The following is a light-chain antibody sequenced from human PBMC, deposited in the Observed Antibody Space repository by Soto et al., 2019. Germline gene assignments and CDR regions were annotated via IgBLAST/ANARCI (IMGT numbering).Light chain of an antibody. J-gene: IGKJ1*01. CDR3: QKYNSFTWT. CDR2: QAS. V-gene: IGKV1-5*03. CDR1: QSISSW. Sequence: DIQMTQSPSTLSATVGDRVTITCRASQSISSWLAWYQQKPGKAPKLLIYQASSLETGVPSRFSGSGSGTEFTLTISILQPDDFATYFCQKYNSFTWTFGQGTEVEIK.